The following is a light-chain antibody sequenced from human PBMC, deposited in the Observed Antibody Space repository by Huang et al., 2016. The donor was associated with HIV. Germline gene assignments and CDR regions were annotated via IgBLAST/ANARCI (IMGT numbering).Light chain of an antibody. CDR3: QQYNTYPLT. V-gene: IGKV1-16*02. CDR1: QGISHY. CDR2: AAS. Sequence: DIQMTQSPSSLSASIGDRVTITCRASQGISHYLAWYQQKPGKPPRSLIYAASSLQSGVPSKFSGSGSGTDFTLTITNLQPEDFATYYCQQYNTYPLTFSQGTRLDIK. J-gene: IGKJ5*01.